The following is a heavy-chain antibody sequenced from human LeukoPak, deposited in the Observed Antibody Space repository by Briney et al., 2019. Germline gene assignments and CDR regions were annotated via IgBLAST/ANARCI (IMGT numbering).Heavy chain of an antibody. CDR2: INQSGST. CDR1: GGSFSGYY. D-gene: IGHD3-9*01. CDR3: AREQSTYYDILTGYYNNWFDP. J-gene: IGHJ5*02. V-gene: IGHV4-34*01. Sequence: PSETLSLTCAVYGGSFSGYYWSWIRQPPGKGLEWIGEINQSGSTNYNPSLKSRVTISVDTSKDQFSLKLSSVTAADTAVYYCAREQSTYYDILTGYYNNWFDPWGQGTLVTVSS.